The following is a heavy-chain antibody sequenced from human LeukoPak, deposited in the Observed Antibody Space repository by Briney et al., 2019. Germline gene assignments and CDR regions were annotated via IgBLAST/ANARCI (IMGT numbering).Heavy chain of an antibody. D-gene: IGHD2-2*02. CDR2: IYSGGST. Sequence: GESLRLSCAASGFTVSHNYMSWVRQAPGKGLEWVSLIYSGGSTYYADSVKGRFTISRDNSKNTLYLQMNSLRVEDTAVYYCARVVPAAIGLNWFDPWGQGTLVTVSS. CDR1: GFTVSHNY. V-gene: IGHV3-53*01. J-gene: IGHJ5*02. CDR3: ARVVPAAIGLNWFDP.